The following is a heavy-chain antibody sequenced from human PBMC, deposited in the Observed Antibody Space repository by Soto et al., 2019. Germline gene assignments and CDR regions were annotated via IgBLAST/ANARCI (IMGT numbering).Heavy chain of an antibody. V-gene: IGHV3-30*18. D-gene: IGHD3-16*01. Sequence: QVQLVESGGGVVQPGRSLRLSCAASGCTFRSYGMHWVRQAPGKGLEWVAVISYDGSNKYYADSVKGRFTISRDNSKNTLYLQMNSLRAEDTAVYYCAKGPLWAPLGGAFDIWGQGTMVTVSS. CDR3: AKGPLWAPLGGAFDI. CDR2: ISYDGSNK. J-gene: IGHJ3*02. CDR1: GCTFRSYG.